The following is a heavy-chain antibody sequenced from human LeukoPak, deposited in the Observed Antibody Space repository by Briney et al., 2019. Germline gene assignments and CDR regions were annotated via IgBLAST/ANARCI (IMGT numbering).Heavy chain of an antibody. CDR2: IIPILGIA. Sequence: SVKVSCKASGYTFTSYGISWVRQAPGQGLEWMGRIIPILGIANYAQKFQGRVTITADKSTSTAYMELSSLRSEDTAVYYCARVSDGHIDYWGQGTLVTVSS. CDR3: ARVSDGHIDY. D-gene: IGHD2-21*01. CDR1: GYTFTSYG. J-gene: IGHJ4*02. V-gene: IGHV1-69*04.